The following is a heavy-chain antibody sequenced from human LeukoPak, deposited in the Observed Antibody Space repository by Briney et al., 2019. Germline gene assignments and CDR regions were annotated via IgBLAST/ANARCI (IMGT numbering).Heavy chain of an antibody. CDR3: ARDWPTEIFGVVIQDY. J-gene: IGHJ4*02. D-gene: IGHD3-3*01. V-gene: IGHV3-7*01. CDR2: IKQDGSEK. CDR1: GFTFSSYW. Sequence: GGSLRLSCAASGFTFSSYWMSWVRQAPGKGLERVANIKQDGSEKYYVDSVKGRFTISRDNAKNSLYLQMNSLRAEDTAVYYCARDWPTEIFGVVIQDYWGQGTLVTVSS.